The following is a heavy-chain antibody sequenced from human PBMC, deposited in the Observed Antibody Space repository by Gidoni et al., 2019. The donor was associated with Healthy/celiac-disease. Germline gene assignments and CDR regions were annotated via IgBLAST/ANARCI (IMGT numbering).Heavy chain of an antibody. CDR2: IYTIGST. V-gene: IGHV4-4*07. CDR1: GGSISSYY. J-gene: IGHJ6*02. Sequence: QVQLQESGPGLVKPSATLSLTCTVSGGSISSYYWIWIRQPAGKGLEWIVRIYTIGSTNYNPSLKCRVTMSVDTSKNQFSLKLSSVTAADTAVYYCARGAHLYYYYGMDVWGQGTTVTVSS. CDR3: ARGAHLYYYYGMDV.